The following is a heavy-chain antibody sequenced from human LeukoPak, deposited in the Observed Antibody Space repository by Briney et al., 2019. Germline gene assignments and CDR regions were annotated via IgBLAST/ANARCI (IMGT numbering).Heavy chain of an antibody. CDR3: ASLSFSVMTKSGDAFDI. J-gene: IGHJ3*02. Sequence: PSETLSLTCTVSGGSISSSSYYWGWIRQPPGKGLEWIGSIYYSGSTYYNPSLKSRVTISVDTSKNQFSLKLSSVTAADTAVYYCASLSFSVMTKSGDAFDIWGQGKMVTVSS. D-gene: IGHD4-11*01. CDR2: IYYSGST. CDR1: GGSISSSSYY. V-gene: IGHV4-39*07.